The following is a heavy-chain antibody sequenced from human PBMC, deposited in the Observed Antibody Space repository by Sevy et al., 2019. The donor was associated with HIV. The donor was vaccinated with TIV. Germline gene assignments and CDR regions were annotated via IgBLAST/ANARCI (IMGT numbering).Heavy chain of an antibody. CDR3: ASPWEDYYYGMDV. V-gene: IGHV3-74*01. CDR2: INSDGSST. D-gene: IGHD1-26*01. CDR1: GFTFSSYW. Sequence: GGSLRLSCAASGFTFSSYWMHWVRQAPGKGLVWVSRINSDGSSTSYADSVKGRFTISRDNVKKMLYLQMNSLRAEDTAVYYCASPWEDYYYGMDVWGQGTTVTVSS. J-gene: IGHJ6*02.